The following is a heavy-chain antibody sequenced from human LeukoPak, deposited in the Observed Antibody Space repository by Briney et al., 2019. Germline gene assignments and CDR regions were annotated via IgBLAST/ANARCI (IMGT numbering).Heavy chain of an antibody. Sequence: ASVKVSCKASGYTFTSYGISWVRQAPGQGLEWMGWISAYNGNTNYAQKLQGRVTMTTDNSTSTAYMELRSLRSDDTAVYYCARELYSYGQLDAFDIWGQGTMVTVSS. D-gene: IGHD5-18*01. CDR1: GYTFTSYG. J-gene: IGHJ3*02. CDR3: ARELYSYGQLDAFDI. CDR2: ISAYNGNT. V-gene: IGHV1-18*01.